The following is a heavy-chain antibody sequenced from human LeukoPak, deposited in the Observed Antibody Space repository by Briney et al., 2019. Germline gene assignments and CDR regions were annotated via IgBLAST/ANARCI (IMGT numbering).Heavy chain of an antibody. J-gene: IGHJ4*02. CDR3: ARDGARYGSGINYFVY. CDR1: GFTFSSYA. V-gene: IGHV3-30-3*01. D-gene: IGHD3-10*01. CDR2: ISYDGSNK. Sequence: GGSLRLSCAASGFTFSSYAMHWVRQAPGKGLEWVAVISYDGSNKYYADSVKGRFTISRDNSKNTLYLKMNSLRAEDTAVYYCARDGARYGSGINYFVYWGQGTPVTVSS.